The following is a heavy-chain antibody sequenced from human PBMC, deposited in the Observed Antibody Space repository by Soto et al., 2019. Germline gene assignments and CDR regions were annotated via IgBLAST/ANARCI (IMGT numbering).Heavy chain of an antibody. V-gene: IGHV4-34*01. Sequence: WETLSLTCAVYGGSFSGYYWSWIRQPPGKGLEWIGEINHSGSTNYNPSLKSRVTISVDTSKNQFSLKLSSVTAADTAVYYCARGRVVLRFLEWPTGYYGMDVWGQGTTVTVS. CDR2: INHSGST. CDR1: GGSFSGYY. D-gene: IGHD3-3*01. CDR3: ARGRVVLRFLEWPTGYYGMDV. J-gene: IGHJ6*02.